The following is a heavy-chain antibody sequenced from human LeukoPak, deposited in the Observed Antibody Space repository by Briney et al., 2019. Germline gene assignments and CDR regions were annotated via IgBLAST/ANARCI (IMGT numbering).Heavy chain of an antibody. J-gene: IGHJ4*02. CDR2: ISGSGGST. CDR3: AQTGQLWLILLCY. Sequence: GGSLRLSCAASGFTFSSYAMSWVRQAPGKGLEWVSAISGSGGSTYYADSVKGRFTISRDNSKNTLYLQMNSLRAEDTAVYYCAQTGQLWLILLCYWGQGTLVTVSS. CDR1: GFTFSSYA. D-gene: IGHD5-18*01. V-gene: IGHV3-23*01.